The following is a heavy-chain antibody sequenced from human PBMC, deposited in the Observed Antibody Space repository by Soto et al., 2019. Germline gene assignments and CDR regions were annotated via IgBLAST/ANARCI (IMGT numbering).Heavy chain of an antibody. CDR3: ARHPERIAELGLFDP. Sequence: GGFLRLSCAASGFTFSSYWMSWVRQAPGKGLEWVANIKQDGSEKYYVDSVKGRFTISRDNAKNSLYLQMNSLRAEDTAVYYCARHPERIAELGLFDPWGQGTLVTVSS. V-gene: IGHV3-7*01. J-gene: IGHJ5*02. D-gene: IGHD6-13*01. CDR1: GFTFSSYW. CDR2: IKQDGSEK.